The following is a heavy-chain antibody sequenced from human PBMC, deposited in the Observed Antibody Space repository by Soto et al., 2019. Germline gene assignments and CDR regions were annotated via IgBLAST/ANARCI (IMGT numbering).Heavy chain of an antibody. J-gene: IGHJ5*02. V-gene: IGHV4-39*01. CDR2: IYYSGST. CDR1: GGSISSSSYY. D-gene: IGHD2-15*01. Sequence: PSETLSLTCTVSGGSISSSSYYWGWIRQPPGKGLEWIGSIYYSGSTYYNPSLKSRVTISVDTSKNQFSLKLSSVTAADTAVYYCARRDVVVVAATLRWNWFDPWGQGTLVTVSS. CDR3: ARRDVVVVAATLRWNWFDP.